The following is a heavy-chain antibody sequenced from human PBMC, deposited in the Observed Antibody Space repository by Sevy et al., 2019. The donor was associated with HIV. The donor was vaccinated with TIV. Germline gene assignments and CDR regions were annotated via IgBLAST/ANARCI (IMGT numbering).Heavy chain of an antibody. CDR1: GFTFNNFN. Sequence: GGSLRLSCAASGFTFNNFNMSWVRQAPGKGLQWVSSISGSSNYIYYAESLKGRFIISRDNVKDTVFLQMNSLRADDTAVYYCARGPPDGSYDYFDSWGQGTLVTVSS. CDR2: ISGSSNYI. D-gene: IGHD1-26*01. V-gene: IGHV3-21*06. CDR3: ARGPPDGSYDYFDS. J-gene: IGHJ4*02.